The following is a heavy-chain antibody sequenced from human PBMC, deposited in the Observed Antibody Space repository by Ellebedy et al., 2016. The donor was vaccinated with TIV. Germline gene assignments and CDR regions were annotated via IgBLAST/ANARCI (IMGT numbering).Heavy chain of an antibody. Sequence: GESLKISCAASEFTVSSRYISSVCPAPGKGLAWGSAIYRDGGTDYADSVKGRSTISRDSSKNTIYLQMNSLRAEDTAVYYCARDNTQTGGSWYWVDVWGQGTTVTVSS. CDR2: IYRDGGT. CDR3: ARDNTQTGGSWYWVDV. CDR1: EFTVSSRY. V-gene: IGHV3-66*01. D-gene: IGHD6-13*01. J-gene: IGHJ6*02.